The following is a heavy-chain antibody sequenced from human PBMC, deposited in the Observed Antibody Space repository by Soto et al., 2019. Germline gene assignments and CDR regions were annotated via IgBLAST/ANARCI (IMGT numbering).Heavy chain of an antibody. Sequence: EVQLVESGGGLVKPGGSLRLSCAASGFTFSSYSMNWVRQAPGKGLEWVSSISSSSSYIYYADSVKGRFTISRDNAKNSLYLQMNSLRAEDTAVYYCAGGPILASLVDYWGQGTLVTVSS. V-gene: IGHV3-21*01. D-gene: IGHD2-21*01. CDR3: AGGPILASLVDY. CDR2: ISSSSSYI. J-gene: IGHJ4*02. CDR1: GFTFSSYS.